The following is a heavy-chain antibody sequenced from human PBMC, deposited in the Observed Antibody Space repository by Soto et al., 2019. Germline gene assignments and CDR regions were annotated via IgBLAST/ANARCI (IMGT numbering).Heavy chain of an antibody. CDR2: IIPILPTA. Sequence: GASVKVSFKASGGTFSNHAISWVRQAPGQGLEWVGGIIPILPTADYAQRFQGRVTITADDSTTTVYMELSGLRSEDTAMYYCARDDATYCGGDCYRYFYYGMDVWGQGTTVTVSS. CDR3: ARDDATYCGGDCYRYFYYGMDV. CDR1: GGTFSNHA. V-gene: IGHV1-69*13. J-gene: IGHJ6*02. D-gene: IGHD2-21*02.